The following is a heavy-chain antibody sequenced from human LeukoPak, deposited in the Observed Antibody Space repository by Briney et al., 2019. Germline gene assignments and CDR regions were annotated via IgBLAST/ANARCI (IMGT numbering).Heavy chain of an antibody. D-gene: IGHD4-23*01. CDR3: ASLYGGNSWNFDY. CDR2: VHHSGST. V-gene: IGHV4-39*02. J-gene: IGHJ4*02. Sequence: PSETLSLTCTVSGDSIITDNYYWGWVRQSPGKGLEWIGSVHHSGSTYYNPSLKSRITISVDTSKNHFSLKLSSVTAADTAVYYCASLYGGNSWNFDYWGQGTLVTVSS. CDR1: GDSIITDNYY.